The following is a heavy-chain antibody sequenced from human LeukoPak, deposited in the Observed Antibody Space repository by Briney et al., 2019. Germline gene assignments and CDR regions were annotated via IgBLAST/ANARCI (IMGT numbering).Heavy chain of an antibody. Sequence: SETLSLTCAVSGDSISSGTYSWTWIRQPPGKGLEWIGFISHSGSTYYNPSLKSRVTMSVDRSENQFSLKLSSVTAADTAVYYCARGLIAPSTIFDYWGQGALVTVSS. V-gene: IGHV4-30-2*01. CDR1: GDSISSGTYS. CDR2: ISHSGST. D-gene: IGHD1-26*01. CDR3: ARGLIAPSTIFDY. J-gene: IGHJ4*02.